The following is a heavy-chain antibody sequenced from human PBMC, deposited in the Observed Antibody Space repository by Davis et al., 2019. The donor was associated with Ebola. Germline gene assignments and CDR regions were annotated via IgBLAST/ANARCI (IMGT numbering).Heavy chain of an antibody. Sequence: ASVQVSCKASGYTFTGYYMHWVRQAPGQGLEWMGIINPSGGSTSYAQKFQGRVTMTRDTSTSTVYMELSSLRSEDTAVYYCAREGGSSYYYYYMDVWGKGTTVTVSS. J-gene: IGHJ6*03. V-gene: IGHV1-46*01. D-gene: IGHD1-26*01. CDR2: INPSGGST. CDR3: AREGGSSYYYYYMDV. CDR1: GYTFTGYY.